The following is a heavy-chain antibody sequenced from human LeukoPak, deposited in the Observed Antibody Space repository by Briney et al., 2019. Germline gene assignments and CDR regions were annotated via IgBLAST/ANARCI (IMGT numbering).Heavy chain of an antibody. CDR1: GGSISSADYF. CDR2: FYTSGST. D-gene: IGHD3-9*01. J-gene: IGHJ4*02. Sequence: SQTLSLTCTVSGGSISSADYFWTWIRQPPGKGLEWIGYFYTSGSTYYNPSLKSRVIISVDTSKNQFSLELRSVTAADTAVYYCARASTGNFDYWGQRTLVTVSS. CDR3: ARASTGNFDY. V-gene: IGHV4-30-4*08.